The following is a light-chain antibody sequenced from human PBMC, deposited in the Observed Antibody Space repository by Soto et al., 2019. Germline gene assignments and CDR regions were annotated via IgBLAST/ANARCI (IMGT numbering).Light chain of an antibody. J-gene: IGLJ1*01. V-gene: IGLV2-11*01. Sequence: QSALTQPRSVSGSPGQSVTISCTRTSSDVDNYNNVSWYQQHPGKAPKLLIYDVNKRPSGVPYRFSGSTSGNTASLTISGLQAGDEADYFCCSYAGTYTRVFGTGTKLTVL. CDR2: DVN. CDR3: CSYAGTYTRV. CDR1: SSDVDNYNN.